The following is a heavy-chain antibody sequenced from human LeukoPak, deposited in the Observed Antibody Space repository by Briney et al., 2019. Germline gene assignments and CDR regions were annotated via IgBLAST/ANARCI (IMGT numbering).Heavy chain of an antibody. CDR1: GFTFSSYA. D-gene: IGHD5-18*01. V-gene: IGHV3-30*01. Sequence: GGSLRLSCAASGFTFSSYAMHWVRQAPGKRLEWVAVISYDGSNTFYADSVKGRFTISRDNSKNTLFLQMNSLRAEDTAVYYCARDRSQRAYSYGPDGEWGQGTLVTVSS. CDR2: ISYDGSNT. J-gene: IGHJ4*02. CDR3: ARDRSQRAYSYGPDGE.